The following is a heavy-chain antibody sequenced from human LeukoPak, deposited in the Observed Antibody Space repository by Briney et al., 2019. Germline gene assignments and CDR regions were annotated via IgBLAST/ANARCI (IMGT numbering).Heavy chain of an antibody. CDR3: ARDVGIAVAGVFDY. J-gene: IGHJ4*02. V-gene: IGHV3-64*01. CDR2: ISSNGGST. CDR1: GFSSSSYG. Sequence: GGSLRLSCAASGFSSSSYGMHWVRQAPGKGLEYVSGISSNGGSTYYANSVKGRFTISGDNSRNTLYLQMGSLRAEDMAVYYCARDVGIAVAGVFDYWGQGTLVTVSS. D-gene: IGHD6-19*01.